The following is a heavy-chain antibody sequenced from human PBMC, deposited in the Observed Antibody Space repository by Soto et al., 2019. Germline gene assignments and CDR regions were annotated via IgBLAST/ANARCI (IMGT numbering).Heavy chain of an antibody. CDR2: IKNKPNGETT. CDR3: TRGNYGAFHH. CDR1: GFTFSDEW. Sequence: EVQLVESGGVLIKPGGSLRLSCAASGFTFSDEWMNWVRQAPGKGLEWVGRIKNKPNGETTDYAAPVKGRFTISRDDSESRLYLQMNNLKTDDTAVYYCTRGNYGAFHHWGQVTLVTDSS. D-gene: IGHD4-17*01. V-gene: IGHV3-15*07. J-gene: IGHJ3*01.